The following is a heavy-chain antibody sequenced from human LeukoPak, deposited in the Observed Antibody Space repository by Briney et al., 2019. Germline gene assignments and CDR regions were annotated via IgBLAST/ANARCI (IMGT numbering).Heavy chain of an antibody. CDR2: TSGTSEFT. Sequence: GGSLRLSCAASGFTFSSYAMTWVRQAPGKGLEWVSSTSGTSEFTHYADSVKGRFTISRDNSKNTVYLQMNSLRAEDTAVYYCAKAASSSWPSYQYGMDVWGQGTTVTVSS. D-gene: IGHD6-13*01. J-gene: IGHJ6*02. CDR3: AKAASSSWPSYQYGMDV. CDR1: GFTFSSYA. V-gene: IGHV3-23*01.